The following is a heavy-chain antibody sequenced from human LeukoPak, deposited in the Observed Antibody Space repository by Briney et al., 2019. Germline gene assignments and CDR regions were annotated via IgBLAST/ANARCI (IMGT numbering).Heavy chain of an antibody. J-gene: IGHJ1*01. Sequence: SETLSLTCIVSGDSSISDTYYWGWIRQPPGKGLEWIGSLYYRGKTSYNPSFESRVRISEESPTKRYTLRLTSVTAADTAVYFCARESIKQWLIWGQGTLVTVSS. V-gene: IGHV4-39*02. CDR1: GDSSISDTYY. D-gene: IGHD6-19*01. CDR3: ARESIKQWLI. CDR2: LYYRGKT.